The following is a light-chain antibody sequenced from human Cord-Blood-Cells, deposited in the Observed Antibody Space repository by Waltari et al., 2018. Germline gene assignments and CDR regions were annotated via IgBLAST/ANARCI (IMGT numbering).Light chain of an antibody. V-gene: IGLV2-23*01. CDR2: EGS. Sequence: QSALTQPASVSGSPGQSITISCTGTSSDVGRYNLVSWYQQHPGKAPKLMIYEGSKRPSGVADRFSGSKSGNTASLTIAGLQAEDEADYYGCSYAGSSTPWVFGGGTKLTVL. J-gene: IGLJ3*02. CDR3: CSYAGSSTPWV. CDR1: SSDVGRYNL.